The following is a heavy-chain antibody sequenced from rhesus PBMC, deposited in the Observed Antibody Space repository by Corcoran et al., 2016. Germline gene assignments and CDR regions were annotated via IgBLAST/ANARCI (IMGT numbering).Heavy chain of an antibody. Sequence: QVQVQESGPGLVKPPETLSLTFAVPGGSFSSFWLGWFRQPPGKGLEWIGSIYGSSGNTEYNPSLKSRATISRDTSNNQFFLKLRSMTAADTAVYYCARTTIAARSGYSWGQGVLVTVSS. CDR1: GGSFSSFW. J-gene: IGHJ4*01. D-gene: IGHD4-29*01. CDR3: ARTTIAARSGYS. CDR2: IYGSSGNT. V-gene: IGHV4-160*01.